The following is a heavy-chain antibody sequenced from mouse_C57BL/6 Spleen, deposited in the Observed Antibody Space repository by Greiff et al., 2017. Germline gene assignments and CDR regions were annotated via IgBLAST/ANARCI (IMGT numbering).Heavy chain of an antibody. CDR3: ARRGITFDV. D-gene: IGHD1-1*01. CDR2: INPNNGGT. Sequence: EVQLQQSGPELVKPGASVKISCKASGYTFTDYYMNWVKQSHGKSLEWIGDINPNNGGTSYNQKFKGKATLTVDKSSSTAYMELRSLTSEDSAVYYCARRGITFDVWGTGTTVTVSS. V-gene: IGHV1-26*01. CDR1: GYTFTDYY. J-gene: IGHJ1*03.